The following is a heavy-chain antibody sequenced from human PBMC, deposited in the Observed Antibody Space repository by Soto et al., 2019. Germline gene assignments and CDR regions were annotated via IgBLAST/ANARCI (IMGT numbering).Heavy chain of an antibody. Sequence: QVQLQESGPGLVKPSETLSLTCTVSGGSISSYYWSWIRQPPGKGLEVIGYIYYIGSTNYNPSLKSRVTLSVDTSKNQFSLKLSSVTAADPAVYYCARFNWYFDLWGRGTLVTVSS. V-gene: IGHV4-59*08. J-gene: IGHJ2*01. CDR3: ARFNWYFDL. CDR1: GGSISSYY. CDR2: IYYIGST.